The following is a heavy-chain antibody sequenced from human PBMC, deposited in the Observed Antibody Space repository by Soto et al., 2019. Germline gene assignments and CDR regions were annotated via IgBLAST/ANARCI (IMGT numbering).Heavy chain of an antibody. Sequence: LSETLSLTCAVSGGSISSGGYSWSWIRQPPGKGLEWIGYIYHSGSTYHNPSLKSRVTISVDRSKNQFSLKLSSVTAADTAVYYCARALVPSKRNYYYGMDVWGQGTTVTVSS. D-gene: IGHD1-26*01. J-gene: IGHJ6*02. CDR1: GGSISSGGYS. V-gene: IGHV4-30-2*01. CDR2: IYHSGST. CDR3: ARALVPSKRNYYYGMDV.